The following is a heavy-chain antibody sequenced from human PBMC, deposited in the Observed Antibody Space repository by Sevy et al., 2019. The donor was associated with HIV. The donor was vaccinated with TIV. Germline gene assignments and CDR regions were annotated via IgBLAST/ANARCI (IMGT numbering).Heavy chain of an antibody. V-gene: IGHV4-39*01. CDR1: GGSIRRGDYF. J-gene: IGHJ6*03. D-gene: IGHD3-10*01. CDR2: ITDSGST. Sequence: SETLSLTCSVTGGSIRRGDYFWGWIRQSPGKGLEWIGSITDSGSTYYNPSLKSRVTMSVDTSKNQFSLMLGSVTAADTAVHYCARLRGGYGNGWFYYYMDVWGKGTTVTVSS. CDR3: ARLRGGYGNGWFYYYMDV.